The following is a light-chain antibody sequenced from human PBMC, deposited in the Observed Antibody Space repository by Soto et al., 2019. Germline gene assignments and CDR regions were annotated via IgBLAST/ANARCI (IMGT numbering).Light chain of an antibody. CDR3: QQYNSYSGIT. CDR1: QSISSW. CDR2: KAS. V-gene: IGKV1-5*03. J-gene: IGKJ3*01. Sequence: DIQMTQSPSTLSASVGDRVTITCRASQSISSWLAWYQQKPGKAPKLLIYKASSLESGVPSRFSGSGSGTEFTLTISSLQPDDVATYYCQQYNSYSGITFGPGTKVDIK.